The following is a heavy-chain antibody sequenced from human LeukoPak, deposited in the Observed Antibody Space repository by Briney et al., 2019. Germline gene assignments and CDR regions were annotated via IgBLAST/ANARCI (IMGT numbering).Heavy chain of an antibody. V-gene: IGHV3-21*01. CDR3: ARRVGVNFDY. D-gene: IGHD1-26*01. Sequence: PGGSLRLSCAVGGFTLSTYSMNWVRQAPGKGLEWVSFISRSSSYIYYADSVKGRFTIYSDNAKNSLYLQMNSLRDEDTAVYYCARRVGVNFDYWGQGTLVTVSS. J-gene: IGHJ4*02. CDR1: GFTLSTYS. CDR2: ISRSSSYI.